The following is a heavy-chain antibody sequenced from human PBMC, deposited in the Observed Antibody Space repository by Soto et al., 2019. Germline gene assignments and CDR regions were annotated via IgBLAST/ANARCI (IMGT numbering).Heavy chain of an antibody. Sequence: QVQLQEWGPGLLKPSETLSLTCTVSGGPITAQYWSWIRQPAGKGLEWIGRIYSTGTTNYNPSLRSRVTMSVDTSKNQFSLRLASVAAADTDVYYCTRDVYSNSSNWFDPWGQGTLVSVSS. V-gene: IGHV4-4*07. D-gene: IGHD3-22*01. CDR3: TRDVYSNSSNWFDP. J-gene: IGHJ5*02. CDR1: GGPITAQY. CDR2: IYSTGTT.